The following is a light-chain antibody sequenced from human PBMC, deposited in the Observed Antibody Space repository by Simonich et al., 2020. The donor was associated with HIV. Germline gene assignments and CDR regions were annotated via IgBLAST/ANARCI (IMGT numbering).Light chain of an antibody. J-gene: IGKJ4*01. CDR3: QQYNDWPT. CDR1: QTVSSN. V-gene: IGKV3-15*01. Sequence: EIVMTQSPATLSVSPGERATISCRASQTVSSNLAWYQQKPGQAPRLLVYGASTRATGIPARFSGSGSGTEFTLTISSMQSEDFAVYRCQQYNDWPTFGGGTKVEIK. CDR2: GAS.